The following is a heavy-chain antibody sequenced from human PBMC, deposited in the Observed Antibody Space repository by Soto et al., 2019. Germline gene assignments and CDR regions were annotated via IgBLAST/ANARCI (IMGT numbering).Heavy chain of an antibody. CDR2: MTSDGSSK. CDR1: GFAFNSHS. Sequence: QMQLLESGGGVVQPGTALRLSCAASGFAFNSHSMHWVRQAPGKGLEWLALMTSDGSSKFYADSVKARCTISRDNYKNTLYLEMNSLRSEDTAVYYCARDRVIRYTGYELDLWGQGTRVTVSS. V-gene: IGHV3-30-3*01. J-gene: IGHJ5*02. CDR3: ARDRVIRYTGYELDL. D-gene: IGHD3-9*01.